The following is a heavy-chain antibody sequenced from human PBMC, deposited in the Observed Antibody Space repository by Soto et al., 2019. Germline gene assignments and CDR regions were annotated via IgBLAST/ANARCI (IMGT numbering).Heavy chain of an antibody. D-gene: IGHD4-4*01. J-gene: IGHJ4*02. CDR2: IYYSGFT. CDR1: GGSISSGDYY. V-gene: IGHV4-30-4*01. CDR3: ARSDNYVPFDH. Sequence: QVQLQESGPGLVKPSQTLSLTCTVSGGSISSGDYYWSWIRQPPGKGLEWIGYIYYSGFTYYNPSPNXXLTMSVDTSKIQFSLKLSSVIAADTAVYYCARSDNYVPFDHWGQGTLVTVSS.